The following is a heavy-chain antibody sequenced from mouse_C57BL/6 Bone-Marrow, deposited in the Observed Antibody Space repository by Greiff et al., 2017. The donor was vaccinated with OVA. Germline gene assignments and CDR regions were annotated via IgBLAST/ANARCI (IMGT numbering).Heavy chain of an antibody. J-gene: IGHJ3*01. V-gene: IGHV1-72*01. Sequence: VQLQQPGAELVKPGASVKLSCKASGYTFTSYWMHWVKQRPGRGLEWIGRLDPNSGGTKYNAKFKSKATLTVDKSTSPAYMQLISLTSEDSAVYYCARGGLRGFANWGQGTLVTVSA. CDR2: LDPNSGGT. D-gene: IGHD2-4*01. CDR1: GYTFTSYW. CDR3: ARGGLRGFAN.